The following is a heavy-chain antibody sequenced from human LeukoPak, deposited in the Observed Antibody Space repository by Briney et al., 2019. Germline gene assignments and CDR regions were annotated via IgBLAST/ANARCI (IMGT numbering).Heavy chain of an antibody. CDR3: ARDRPIVATISDHYFDY. CDR1: GFTFSSYW. V-gene: IGHV3-7*01. Sequence: PGGSLRLSCAASGFTFSSYWMSWVRQAPGKGLEWVANIKQDGNEKYYVDSVKGRFTISRDNAKNSLYLQMNSLRAGDTAVYYCARDRPIVATISDHYFDYWGQGTLVTVSS. CDR2: IKQDGNEK. J-gene: IGHJ4*02. D-gene: IGHD5-12*01.